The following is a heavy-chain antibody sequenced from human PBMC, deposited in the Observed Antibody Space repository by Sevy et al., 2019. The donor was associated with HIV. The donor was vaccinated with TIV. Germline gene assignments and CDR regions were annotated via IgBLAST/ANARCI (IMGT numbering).Heavy chain of an antibody. Sequence: GGSLRLSCAASGFTVSTSYMSWVRQAPGKGMEWVSVIYNGTSTYYADSVKGRFTISRDNSKNTLYLQMNSLRAEDTAVYYCARDRDGSYPDYWGQGTLVTVSS. D-gene: IGHD1-26*01. CDR1: GFTVSTSY. V-gene: IGHV3-66*01. CDR2: IYNGTST. J-gene: IGHJ4*02. CDR3: ARDRDGSYPDY.